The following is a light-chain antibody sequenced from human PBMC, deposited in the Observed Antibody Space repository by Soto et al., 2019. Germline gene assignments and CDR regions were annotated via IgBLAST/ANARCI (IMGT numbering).Light chain of an antibody. Sequence: EVVLTQSPGTLSLSPGERATLSCRTSQSVTSSFLSWFQQKPGQPPRLLLYGASRRAAGTPDRFSGSGSGTDFTLIISRLEPEDSAMYHCQLYANYMFTFGQGTKLEI. CDR3: QLYANYMFT. CDR2: GAS. J-gene: IGKJ2*01. CDR1: QSVTSSF. V-gene: IGKV3-20*01.